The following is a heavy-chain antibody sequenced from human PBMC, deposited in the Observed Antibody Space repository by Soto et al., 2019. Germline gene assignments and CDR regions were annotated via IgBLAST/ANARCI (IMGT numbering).Heavy chain of an antibody. CDR1: GYSVTSYW. CDR3: ARSQSNHYYDSSGYETYYFDY. CDR2: IYPGDSDT. D-gene: IGHD3-22*01. V-gene: IGHV5-51*01. Sequence: GESLKISYKGSGYSVTSYWIGWVRQMPGKGLEWMGIIYPGDSDTRYSPSFQGQVTISADRSISTAYLQWSSLKASDTAMYYCARSQSNHYYDSSGYETYYFDYWGQGTLVTVPQ. J-gene: IGHJ4*02.